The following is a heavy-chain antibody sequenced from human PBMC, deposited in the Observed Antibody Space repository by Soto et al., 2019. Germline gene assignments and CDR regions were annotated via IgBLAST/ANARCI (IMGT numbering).Heavy chain of an antibody. J-gene: IGHJ4*02. Sequence: SDTLSLTCTVSGGSISSYYWNWIRQPPGKGLEWIGYIYYSGSTNYNPSLKSRVTISVDTSKNQFSLKLNSMTAADTAVYYCARHNYGSGSTYFDYWGQGTLVTVSS. V-gene: IGHV4-59*08. CDR3: ARHNYGSGSTYFDY. CDR2: IYYSGST. D-gene: IGHD3-10*01. CDR1: GGSISSYY.